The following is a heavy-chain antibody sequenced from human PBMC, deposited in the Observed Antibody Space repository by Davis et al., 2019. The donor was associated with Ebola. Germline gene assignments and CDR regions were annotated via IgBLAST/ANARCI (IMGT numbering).Heavy chain of an antibody. CDR2: IYYRGT. CDR1: GDSFSTYF. CDR3: VTENWYRFES. Sequence: MPSETLSLTCTVSGDSFSTYFWSWIRQPPGKGLEWIGLIYYRGTIYNPSLKSRVTISKDTSKNQLSLSLNMTSATAADTAVYYCVTENWYRFESWGQGTLVTVSS. D-gene: IGHD1/OR15-1a*01. J-gene: IGHJ4*02. V-gene: IGHV4-59*13.